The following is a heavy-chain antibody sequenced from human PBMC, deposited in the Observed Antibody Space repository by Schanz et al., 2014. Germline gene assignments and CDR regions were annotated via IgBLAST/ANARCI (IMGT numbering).Heavy chain of an antibody. Sequence: VQLVESGGGVVQFGRSLRLSCVASGFTFSSYAMHWVRQAPGKGLEWVSAISGSGGSTYYADSVKGRFTISRDNSKNTLYLQMNSLRAEDTAVYYCAKQIHYDILTVTRNWGQGTLVTVSS. D-gene: IGHD3-9*01. CDR3: AKQIHYDILTVTRN. V-gene: IGHV3-23*04. J-gene: IGHJ4*02. CDR1: GFTFSSYA. CDR2: ISGSGGST.